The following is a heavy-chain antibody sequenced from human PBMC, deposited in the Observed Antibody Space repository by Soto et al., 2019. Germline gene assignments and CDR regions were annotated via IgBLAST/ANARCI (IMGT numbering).Heavy chain of an antibody. J-gene: IGHJ4*02. CDR3: ARLSADCTNGVCYLGY. D-gene: IGHD2-8*01. V-gene: IGHV3-23*01. Sequence: GGSLRLSCAASGFTFSSYSMSWVRQAPGKGLKWVSAISGSGGSTYYADSVKGQVTISADKSIGTAYLQWSSLKASDTAMYYCARLSADCTNGVCYLGYWGQGTLVTVSS. CDR2: ISGSGGST. CDR1: GFTFSSYS.